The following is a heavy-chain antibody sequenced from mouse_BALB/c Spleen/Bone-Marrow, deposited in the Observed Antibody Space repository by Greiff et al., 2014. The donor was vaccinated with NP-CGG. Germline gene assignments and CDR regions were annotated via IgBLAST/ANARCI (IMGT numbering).Heavy chain of an antibody. D-gene: IGHD2-4*01. V-gene: IGHV1S132*01. CDR1: GYTFTSYW. CDR3: ARKGISTVSATAYYFDY. CDR2: IFPGTGTT. J-gene: IGHJ2*01. Sequence: QVQLQQPGAELVKPGASVKLSCKTSGYTFTSYWIQWVKQRPGQGLGWIGEIFPGTGTTYYNEKFKDKATLTIDTSSSTAYMQLSSLTSEDSAVYFCARKGISTVSATAYYFDYWGQGSTLTVSS.